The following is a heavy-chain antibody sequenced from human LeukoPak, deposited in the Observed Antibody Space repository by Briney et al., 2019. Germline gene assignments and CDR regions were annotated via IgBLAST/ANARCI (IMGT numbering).Heavy chain of an antibody. J-gene: IGHJ4*02. Sequence: SETLSLTCTVSGGSISSYYWSWIRQPPGKGLEWIGYIYYSGSTYYNPSLKSRVTMSVDTSKNQFSLKLSSVTAADTAVYYCARGPYTSGWFSFDYWGQGNMVTVSS. CDR1: GGSISSYY. CDR3: ARGPYTSGWFSFDY. V-gene: IGHV4-59*12. D-gene: IGHD6-19*01. CDR2: IYYSGST.